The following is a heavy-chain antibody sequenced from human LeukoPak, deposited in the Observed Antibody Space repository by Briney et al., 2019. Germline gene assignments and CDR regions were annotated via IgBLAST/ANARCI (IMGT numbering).Heavy chain of an antibody. CDR1: GYSFTSYW. D-gene: IGHD6-13*01. CDR3: ARSAKLGYSSSWGDFDY. Sequence: GESLKISCKGSGYSFTSYWIGWVRQMPGKGLEWMGIIYPGDSDTRYSPSFQRQVTISADKSISTAYLQWSSLKASDTAMYYCARSAKLGYSSSWGDFDYWGQGTLVTVSS. V-gene: IGHV5-51*01. J-gene: IGHJ4*02. CDR2: IYPGDSDT.